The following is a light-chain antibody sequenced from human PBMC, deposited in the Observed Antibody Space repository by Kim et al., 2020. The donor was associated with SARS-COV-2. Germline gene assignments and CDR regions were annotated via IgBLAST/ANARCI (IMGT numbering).Light chain of an antibody. CDR1: ISNIGSNS. V-gene: IGLV1-47*01. Sequence: GQRVTISCSGSISNIGSNSIYWYQQLPGTAPQLLVYRNDQRRSGVPDRISASKSGTSGSLAISGLRSEDEADYYCAAWDDSLSGVVFGGGTQLTVL. CDR3: AAWDDSLSGVV. J-gene: IGLJ3*02. CDR2: RND.